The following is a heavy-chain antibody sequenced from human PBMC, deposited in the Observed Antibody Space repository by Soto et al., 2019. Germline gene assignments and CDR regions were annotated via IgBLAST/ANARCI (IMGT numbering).Heavy chain of an antibody. J-gene: IGHJ4*02. V-gene: IGHV4-30-2*01. CDR2: IYHSGST. CDR1: GGSISSGDYY. D-gene: IGHD4-4*01. Sequence: SETLSLTCTVSGGSISSGDYYWSWIRQPPGKGLEWSGYIYHSGSTYYNPSLKSRVTISVDRSKNQFSLKLSSVTAADTAVYYCARGMTTVTTLDYWGQGTLVTVSS. CDR3: ARGMTTVTTLDY.